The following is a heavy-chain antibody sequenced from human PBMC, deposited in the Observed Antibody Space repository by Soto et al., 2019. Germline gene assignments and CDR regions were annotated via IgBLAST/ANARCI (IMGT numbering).Heavy chain of an antibody. V-gene: IGHV1-18*01. D-gene: IGHD2-15*01. CDR3: AREGYCSGGSCYAGP. CDR1: GDRFTSYG. CDR2: ISAYNGNT. Sequence: GTSVKLSCEACGDRFTSYGISWVRQAPRQGLEWMGWISAYNGNTNYAQKLQGRVTMTTDTSTSTAYMELRSLRSDDTAVYYCAREGYCSGGSCYAGPWGQGTLVTVSS. J-gene: IGHJ5*02.